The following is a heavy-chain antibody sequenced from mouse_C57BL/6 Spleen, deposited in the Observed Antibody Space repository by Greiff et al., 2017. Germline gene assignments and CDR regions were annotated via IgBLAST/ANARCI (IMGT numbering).Heavy chain of an antibody. CDR2: IGPNSGGT. CDR3: ARSDYGRYYYAMDY. J-gene: IGHJ4*01. V-gene: IGHV1-72*01. CDR1: GYTFTSYW. D-gene: IGHD1-1*01. Sequence: QVQLQQSGAELVKPGASVKLSCKASGYTFTSYWMHWVKQRPGRGLEWIGRIGPNSGGTKYNEKFKSKATLTVDKPSSTAYMQLSSLTSEDSAVYYCARSDYGRYYYAMDYWGQGTSVTVSS.